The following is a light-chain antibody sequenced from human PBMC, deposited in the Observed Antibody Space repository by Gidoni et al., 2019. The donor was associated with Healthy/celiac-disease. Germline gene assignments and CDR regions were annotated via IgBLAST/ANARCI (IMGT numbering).Light chain of an antibody. CDR3: MQALQTPWT. J-gene: IGKJ1*01. V-gene: IGKV2-28*01. CDR1: QSPLHSNGYNY. Sequence: EIVMTQSPLSLPVTPGEPASISCRSSQSPLHSNGYNYLDWYLQKPGQSPQLLISLGSNRASGVPDRFSGSGSGTDFTLKISRVEAEDVGVYYCMQALQTPWTFXQXTKVEIK. CDR2: LGS.